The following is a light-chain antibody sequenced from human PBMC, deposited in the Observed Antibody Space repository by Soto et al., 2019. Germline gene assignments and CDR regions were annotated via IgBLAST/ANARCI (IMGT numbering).Light chain of an antibody. Sequence: AIQLTQSPSSLSASVGDRVTITCRASQGISSALAWYQQTPGKPPKLLIYDASSLEIGVPSRFSGCGSVTDFTLTISSLQPEDFATYYCQQFNNYPFTFGPGTKVDIK. CDR1: QGISSA. J-gene: IGKJ3*01. CDR3: QQFNNYPFT. V-gene: IGKV1D-13*01. CDR2: DAS.